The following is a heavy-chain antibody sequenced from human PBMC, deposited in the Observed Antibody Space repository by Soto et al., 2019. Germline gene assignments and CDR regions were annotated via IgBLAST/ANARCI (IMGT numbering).Heavy chain of an antibody. J-gene: IGHJ3*02. CDR3: ARVGGGYYDFWSGSPWAFDI. CDR1: GYTFTSYG. CDR2: ISAYNGNT. V-gene: IGHV1-18*01. D-gene: IGHD3-3*01. Sequence: ASVKVSCKASGYTFTSYGISWVRQAPGQGLEWMGWISAYNGNTNYAQKLQGRVTMTTDTSTSTAYMELSSLRSEDTAVYYCARVGGGYYDFWSGSPWAFDIWGQGTMVTVSS.